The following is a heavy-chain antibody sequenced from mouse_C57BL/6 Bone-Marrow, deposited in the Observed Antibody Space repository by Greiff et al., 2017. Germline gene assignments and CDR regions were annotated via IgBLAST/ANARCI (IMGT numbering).Heavy chain of an antibody. J-gene: IGHJ4*01. CDR3: ARRTTVVADYAMDY. D-gene: IGHD1-1*01. Sequence: EVQGVESGGDLVKPGGSLKLSCAASGFTFSSYGMSWVRQTPDKRLEWVATISSGGSYTYYPDSVKGRFTISRDHATNTQYLQMSSLKSEDTAMYYCARRTTVVADYAMDYWGQGTSVTVSS. CDR1: GFTFSSYG. V-gene: IGHV5-6*01. CDR2: ISSGGSYT.